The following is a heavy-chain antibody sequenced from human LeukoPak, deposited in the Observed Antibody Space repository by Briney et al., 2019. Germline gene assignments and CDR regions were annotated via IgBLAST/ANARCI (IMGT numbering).Heavy chain of an antibody. CDR1: GDSVSSNIAT. D-gene: IGHD6-13*01. V-gene: IGHV6-1*01. CDR2: TYYRTQWYY. J-gene: IGHJ4*02. CDR3: ARERSSWYYLDY. Sequence: SQTLSLTCVLSGDSVSSNIATWNWIRQSPSSGLEWLGRTYYRTQWYYDDAVSVRSRITINPATSKNQFSLQLSSVTPEDTAVYFCARERSSWYYLDYWGQGMLVTVSS.